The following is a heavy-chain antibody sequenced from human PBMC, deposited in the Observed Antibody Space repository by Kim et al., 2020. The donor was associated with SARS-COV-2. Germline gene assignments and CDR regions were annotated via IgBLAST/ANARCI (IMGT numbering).Heavy chain of an antibody. V-gene: IGHV3-21*01. D-gene: IGHD3-9*01. CDR2: ISATRTHI. J-gene: IGHJ4*02. CDR3: ARDMAGNLRYFDWSHDY. Sequence: GGSLRLSCATSGFSFSTYSMHWVRQAPGKGLEWVSSISATRTHIYYADSVKGRFTISRDNAENSLYLQMNSLRAEDTAVYFCARDMAGNLRYFDWSHDYWGQGTLLTVSS. CDR1: GFSFSTYS.